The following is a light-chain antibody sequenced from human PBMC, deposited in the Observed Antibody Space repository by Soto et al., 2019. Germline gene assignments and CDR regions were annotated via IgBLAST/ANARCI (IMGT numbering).Light chain of an antibody. J-gene: IGLJ1*01. Sequence: QSALTQPPSAPGSPGQSVTISCTGTRNDIGAYEFVSWYQHHPGKAPNLIIYEVVQRPSGVPDRFSGSKSGNTASLTVSGLQAADEAYYSCKSYAGRHTYVFGTGTKVTGL. V-gene: IGLV2-8*01. CDR2: EVV. CDR3: KSYAGRHTYV. CDR1: RNDIGAYEF.